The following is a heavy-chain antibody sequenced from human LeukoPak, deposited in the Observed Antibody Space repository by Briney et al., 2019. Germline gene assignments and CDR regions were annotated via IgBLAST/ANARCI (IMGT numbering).Heavy chain of an antibody. Sequence: SQTLSLTCAISGDSVSSNSAAWNWIRQSPSRGLEWLGRTYYRSKWYNDYAVSVKSRITINPDTSKNQFSLQLNSVTPEDTAVYHCARELLWFGVMSCFDYWGQGTLVTVSS. J-gene: IGHJ4*02. V-gene: IGHV6-1*01. D-gene: IGHD3-10*01. CDR2: TYYRSKWYN. CDR3: ARELLWFGVMSCFDY. CDR1: GDSVSSNSAA.